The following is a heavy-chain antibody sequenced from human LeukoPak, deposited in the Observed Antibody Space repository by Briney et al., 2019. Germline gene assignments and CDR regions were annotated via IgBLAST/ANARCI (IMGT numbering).Heavy chain of an antibody. D-gene: IGHD1-26*01. J-gene: IGHJ4*02. CDR3: ARGSYSGSYYGDY. CDR1: GFTFSSYS. Sequence: EGSLRLSCAASGFTFSSYSMNWVRQAPGKGLEWVSSISSSSSYIYYADSVKGRFTISRDNAKNSLYLQMNSLRAEDTAVYYCARGSYSGSYYGDYWGQGTLVTVSS. CDR2: ISSSSSYI. V-gene: IGHV3-21*01.